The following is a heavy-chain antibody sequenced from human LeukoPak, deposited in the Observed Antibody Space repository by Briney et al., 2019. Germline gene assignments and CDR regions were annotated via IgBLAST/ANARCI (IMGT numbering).Heavy chain of an antibody. CDR1: GFPFSSYW. CDR3: AKDFYDSSGSRYDY. V-gene: IGHV3-23*01. Sequence: SGGSLRLSCVASGFPFSSYWMTWVRQAPGVGLEWVSAIDGGGGRTWHADSVRGRFTISRDNSKNTLFMQMNSLRAEDTAVYYCAKDFYDSSGSRYDYWGQGTLVTVSS. D-gene: IGHD3-22*01. J-gene: IGHJ4*02. CDR2: IDGGGGRT.